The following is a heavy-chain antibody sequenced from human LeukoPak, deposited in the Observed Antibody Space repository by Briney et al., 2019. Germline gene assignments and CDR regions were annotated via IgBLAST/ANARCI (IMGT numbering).Heavy chain of an antibody. CDR3: ARLEVGYYYYYMDV. Sequence: SETLSLTCAVYGGSFSGYYWSWIRQPPGKGLEWIGEINHSGSTNYNPSLKSRVTISVDTSKNQFSLKLSSVTAADTAVYYCARLEVGYYYYYMDVWGKGTTVTISS. V-gene: IGHV4-34*01. J-gene: IGHJ6*03. CDR1: GGSFSGYY. CDR2: INHSGST.